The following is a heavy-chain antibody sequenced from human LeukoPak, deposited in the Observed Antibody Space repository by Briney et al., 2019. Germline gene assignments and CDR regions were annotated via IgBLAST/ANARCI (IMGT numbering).Heavy chain of an antibody. D-gene: IGHD4-11*01. CDR3: ARDGLPDTVIMLYYYYGMDV. Sequence: GGSLRLSCAVSGFTFSSYWMSWVRQAPGKGREWVANIKQDGSEKYYVDSVKGRFTISRDNAKNSLYLQMNSLRAEDTAVYYCARDGLPDTVIMLYYYYGMDVWGQGTTVTVSS. CDR2: IKQDGSEK. J-gene: IGHJ6*02. V-gene: IGHV3-7*01. CDR1: GFTFSSYW.